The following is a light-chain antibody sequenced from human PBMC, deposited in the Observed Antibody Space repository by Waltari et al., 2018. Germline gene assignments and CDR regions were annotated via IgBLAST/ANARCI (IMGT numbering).Light chain of an antibody. V-gene: IGLV3-1*01. CDR2: EDY. J-gene: IGLJ2*01. CDR1: SLGDNY. Sequence: SYELSQTPPVSVSPGQTATITCSGPSLGDNYVSWYQQKAGQSPVRVIYEDYKRPSGIPERFSGSSSGNTATLTISGTQAMDEADYYCHAWDTNTAVFGGGTKVTVL. CDR3: HAWDTNTAV.